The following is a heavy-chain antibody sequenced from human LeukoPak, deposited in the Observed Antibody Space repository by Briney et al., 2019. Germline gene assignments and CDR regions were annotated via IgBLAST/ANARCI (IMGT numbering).Heavy chain of an antibody. CDR1: GFTFDDYA. J-gene: IGHJ3*02. CDR3: AKDRGSYYYDSSGSFDI. D-gene: IGHD3-22*01. CDR2: ISWNSGSM. V-gene: IGHV3-9*01. Sequence: PGRSLRLSCAASGFTFDDYAMHWVRQAPGKGLEWVSGISWNSGSMGYADSVKGRFTISRDNAKNSLYLQMNSLRAEDTALYYCAKDRGSYYYDSSGSFDIWGQGTMVTVSS.